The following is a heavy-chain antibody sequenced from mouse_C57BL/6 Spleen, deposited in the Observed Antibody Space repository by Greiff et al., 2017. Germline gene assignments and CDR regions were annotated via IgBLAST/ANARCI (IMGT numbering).Heavy chain of an antibody. CDR3: GRSLGLPRLFDD. CDR2: INPNNGGT. Sequence: EVQLQQSGPELVKPGASVKLSCKASGYTFTDYYMNWVKQSHGKSLEWIGDINPNNGGTSYNQKFKGKATLTVDKSSSTAYMELRSLTSEDSAVYYCGRSLGLPRLFDDWGQGTTLTVSS. V-gene: IGHV1-26*01. CDR1: GYTFTDYY. D-gene: IGHD2-2*01. J-gene: IGHJ2*01.